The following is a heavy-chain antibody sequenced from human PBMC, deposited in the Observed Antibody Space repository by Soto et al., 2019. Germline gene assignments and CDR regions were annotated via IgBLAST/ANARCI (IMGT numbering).Heavy chain of an antibody. D-gene: IGHD6-19*01. CDR3: ARILGISPGIAVAGRPDDY. Sequence: ESGPTLVNPTQTLTLTCTFSGFSLSTSGMCVSWIRQPPGKALEWLARIDWDDDKYYSTSLKTRLTISKDTSKNQVVLTMTNMDPVDTATYYCARILGISPGIAVAGRPDDYWGQGTLVTVSS. CDR2: IDWDDDK. J-gene: IGHJ4*02. V-gene: IGHV2-70*11. CDR1: GFSLSTSGMC.